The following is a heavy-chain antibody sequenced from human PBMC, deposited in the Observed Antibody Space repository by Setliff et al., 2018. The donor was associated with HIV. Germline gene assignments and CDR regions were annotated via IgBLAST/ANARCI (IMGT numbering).Heavy chain of an antibody. D-gene: IGHD5-12*01. J-gene: IGHJ4*02. Sequence: SETLSLTCAVYGGSFSGYYWSWSRQSPGKGLEWIGEIYHSGSTNYNPSLKSRVTISLDRSKTQFSLKLSSVTAADTAVYYCARSPLYSGYERYYFDYWGQGTLVTVSS. CDR3: ARSPLYSGYERYYFDY. CDR1: GGSFSGYY. CDR2: IYHSGST. V-gene: IGHV4-34*01.